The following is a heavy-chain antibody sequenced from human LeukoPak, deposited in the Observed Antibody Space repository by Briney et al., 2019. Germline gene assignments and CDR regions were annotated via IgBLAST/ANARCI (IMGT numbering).Heavy chain of an antibody. CDR3: ARAYYDILTGYSDAFDI. CDR1: GFTFSSYW. Sequence: GSLSLSCAASGFTFSSYWMSWVRPAPGKGLEWVANIKQDGSEKYYVDSVKGRFTISRDNAKNSLYLQMNSLRAEDTAVYYCARAYYDILTGYSDAFDIWGQGTMVTVSS. D-gene: IGHD3-9*01. CDR2: IKQDGSEK. V-gene: IGHV3-7*03. J-gene: IGHJ3*02.